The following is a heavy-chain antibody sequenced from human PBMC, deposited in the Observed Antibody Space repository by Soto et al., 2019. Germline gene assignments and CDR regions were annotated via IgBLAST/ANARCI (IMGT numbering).Heavy chain of an antibody. CDR2: ISYDGSNK. CDR1: GFTFSSYA. J-gene: IGHJ4*02. V-gene: IGHV3-30-3*01. D-gene: IGHD5-12*01. Sequence: QVQLVESGGGVVQPGRSLRLSCAASGFTFSSYAMHWVRQAPGKGLEWVAVISYDGSNKYYADSVKGRFTISRDNSKNTLYLQMNSLRAEDTAVYYCARSAKYSGYDFNYWGQGTLVTVSS. CDR3: ARSAKYSGYDFNY.